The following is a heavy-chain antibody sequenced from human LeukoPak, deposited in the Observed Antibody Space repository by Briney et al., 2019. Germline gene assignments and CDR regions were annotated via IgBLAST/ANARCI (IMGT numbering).Heavy chain of an antibody. CDR2: IWYDGSNK. CDR1: GFIFSSYG. CDR3: ARDKGGAFDI. V-gene: IGHV3-33*01. Sequence: GGSLRLSCAASGFIFSSYGMHWVRRAPGKGLEWVAVIWYDGSNKYYADSVKGRFTISRDNSKNTLYLQMNSLRAEDTAVYYCARDKGGAFDIWGQGTMVTVSS. J-gene: IGHJ3*02.